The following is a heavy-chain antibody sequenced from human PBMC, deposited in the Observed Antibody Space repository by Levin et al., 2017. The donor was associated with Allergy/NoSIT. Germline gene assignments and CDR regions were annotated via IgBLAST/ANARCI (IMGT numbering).Heavy chain of an antibody. CDR2: IIPILGIA. D-gene: IGHD3-22*01. CDR1: GGTFSSYA. V-gene: IGHV1-69*04. CDR3: ARAKASIVVVTPSVYFDY. Sequence: SVKVSCKASGGTFSSYAISWVRQAPGQGLEWMGRIIPILGIANYAQKFQGRVTITADKSTSTAYMELSSLRSEDTAVYYCARAKASIVVVTPSVYFDYWGQGTPVTVSS. J-gene: IGHJ4*02.